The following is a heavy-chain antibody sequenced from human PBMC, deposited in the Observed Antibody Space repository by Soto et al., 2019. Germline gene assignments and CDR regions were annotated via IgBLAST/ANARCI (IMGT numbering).Heavy chain of an antibody. Sequence: SETLSLTCVVSSYSISSGFFWAWIRQPPGKGLEWVGSIYHTGDTHYNPSLRSQVSMSVDTSKNHFSLRLTYLTAADTAVYFCARDTNSLDLWGQGILVTVSS. J-gene: IGHJ5*02. CDR3: ARDTNSLDL. CDR1: SYSISSGFF. CDR2: IYHTGDT. D-gene: IGHD2-8*01. V-gene: IGHV4-38-2*02.